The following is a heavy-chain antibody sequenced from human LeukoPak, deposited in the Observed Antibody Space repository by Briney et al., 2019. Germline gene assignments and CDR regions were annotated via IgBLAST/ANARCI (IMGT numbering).Heavy chain of an antibody. CDR3: AKLGAYSSSWYGFFDY. CDR2: IYPGECES. Sequence: GESLKISCKGSGYSFSNYWIGWVRQMPGKGLEWVGIIYPGECESRYSPSAQGQLTIPADKSITTAYLQWSSLKASDTAMYYCAKLGAYSSSWYGFFDYWGQGTLVAVSS. D-gene: IGHD6-13*01. V-gene: IGHV5-51*01. CDR1: GYSFSNYW. J-gene: IGHJ4*02.